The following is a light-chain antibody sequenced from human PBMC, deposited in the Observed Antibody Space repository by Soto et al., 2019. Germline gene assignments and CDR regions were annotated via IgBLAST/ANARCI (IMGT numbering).Light chain of an antibody. CDR2: EVN. V-gene: IGLV2-8*01. Sequence: QSALTQPPSASGSPGQSVTISCTGTSSDIGAYNYVSWFQQHPGEAPKLIISEVNKRPSGVPNRFSGSKSGNTASLTVSGLQAEDEADDYCTSYGGRDNLIFGGGTKLTGL. J-gene: IGLJ2*01. CDR1: SSDIGAYNY. CDR3: TSYGGRDNLI.